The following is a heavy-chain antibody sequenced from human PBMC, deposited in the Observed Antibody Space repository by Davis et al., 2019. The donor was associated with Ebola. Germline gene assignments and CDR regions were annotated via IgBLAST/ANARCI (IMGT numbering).Heavy chain of an antibody. CDR1: GGSFRGYY. V-gene: IGHV4-34*01. CDR2: ISHSGST. D-gene: IGHD3-3*01. Sequence: SETLSLTCAVYGGSFRGYYWSWIRQPPGKGLEWIGEISHSGSTNYNPSLKSRVTPSVDTSKNQFSLKLSSVTAADTAVYYCARDRRLITNPHYYYYGMDVWGQGTTVTVSS. J-gene: IGHJ6*02. CDR3: ARDRRLITNPHYYYYGMDV.